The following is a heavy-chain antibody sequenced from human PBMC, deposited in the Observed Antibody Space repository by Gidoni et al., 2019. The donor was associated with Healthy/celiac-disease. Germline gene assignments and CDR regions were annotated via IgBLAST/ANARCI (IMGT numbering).Heavy chain of an antibody. CDR2: ISSSSSYI. Sequence: EVQLVESGGGLVKPGGSLRLSCAASGFTFSSYSMNWVRQAPGKGLEWVSSISSSSSYIYYADSVKGRFTISRDNAKNSLYLQMNSLRAEDTAVYYCARGHSSSCGMDVWGQGTTVTVSS. V-gene: IGHV3-21*01. J-gene: IGHJ6*02. CDR1: GFTFSSYS. D-gene: IGHD6-13*01. CDR3: ARGHSSSCGMDV.